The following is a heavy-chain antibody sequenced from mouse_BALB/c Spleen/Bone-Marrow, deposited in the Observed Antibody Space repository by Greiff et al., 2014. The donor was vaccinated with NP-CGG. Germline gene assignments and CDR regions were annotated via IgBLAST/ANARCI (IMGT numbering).Heavy chain of an antibody. CDR3: ARDAMDY. J-gene: IGHJ4*01. CDR1: GYSFTGYY. Sequence: EVKLQESGPDLVKPGASLKISRKASGYSFTGYYMYWLKQSHGKSLEWIGRVNPNNGGTTYNQKFKDKAILTVDKSSTIAYMELRSLTSEDSAVYYCARDAMDYWGQGTSVTVSS. CDR2: VNPNNGGT. V-gene: IGHV1-18*01.